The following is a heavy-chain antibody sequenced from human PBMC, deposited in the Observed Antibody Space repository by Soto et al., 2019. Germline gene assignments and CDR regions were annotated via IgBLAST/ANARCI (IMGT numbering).Heavy chain of an antibody. CDR3: AKVLRGGLPDYFDY. CDR2: ISGSGDNT. D-gene: IGHD2-21*02. CDR1: GFTFSTDA. J-gene: IGHJ4*02. Sequence: EVQLLESGGGLVQPGGSLRLSCAASGFTFSTDAMTWVRQAPGQGLEWVSGISGSGDNTYYADSVKGRFTISRDNSKSALYLQMNSLRAEDTAVYYCAKVLRGGLPDYFDYWGQGTLVTVSS. V-gene: IGHV3-23*01.